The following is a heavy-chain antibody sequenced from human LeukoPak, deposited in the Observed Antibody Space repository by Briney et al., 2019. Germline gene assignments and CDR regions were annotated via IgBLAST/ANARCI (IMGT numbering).Heavy chain of an antibody. V-gene: IGHV4-38-2*01. J-gene: IGHJ4*02. CDR1: GYSISSGYY. Sequence: SETLSLTCAVSGYSISSGYYWGWIRQPPGKGLEWIGGIYHSGSTYYNPSLKSRVTISVDTSKNQFSLKLSSVTAADTAVYYCARRNNYYFDYWGQGTLVTVSS. CDR2: IYHSGST. CDR3: ARRNNYYFDY. D-gene: IGHD1-1*01.